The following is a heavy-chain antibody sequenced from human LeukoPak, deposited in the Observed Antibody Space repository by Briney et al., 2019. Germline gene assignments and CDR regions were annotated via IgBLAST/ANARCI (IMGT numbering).Heavy chain of an antibody. Sequence: PGGSLRLSCAASGFTFTNAWMSWVRQAPGKGLEWVGRIKSNTDGGTTDYAAPVKGRFTISRDDSKNTLSLQMSSLKTEDTAVYYCAYYYDGSDYQNVDYWGQGTLVTVSS. J-gene: IGHJ4*02. CDR3: AYYYDGSDYQNVDY. D-gene: IGHD3-22*01. V-gene: IGHV3-15*05. CDR1: GFTFTNAW. CDR2: IKSNTDGGTT.